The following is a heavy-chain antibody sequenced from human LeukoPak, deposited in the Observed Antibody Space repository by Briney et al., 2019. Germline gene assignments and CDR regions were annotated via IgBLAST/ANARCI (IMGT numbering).Heavy chain of an antibody. CDR2: VNTDGSST. Sequence: GGSLRLSCAASGFTFSTYWMHWVRQAPGKGLVWVSRVNTDGSSTTYADSVKGRFTLSRDNARNTLFLQMNSLRAEDTAVYYCARDPKNNYFDYWGQGTLVTVSS. V-gene: IGHV3-74*01. J-gene: IGHJ4*02. CDR3: ARDPKNNYFDY. CDR1: GFTFSTYW.